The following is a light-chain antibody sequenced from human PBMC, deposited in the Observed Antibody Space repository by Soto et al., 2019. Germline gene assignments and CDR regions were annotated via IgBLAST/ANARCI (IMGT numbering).Light chain of an antibody. CDR1: QNIDRW. CDR3: QHYNSYGT. Sequence: DIQIPRSPSTLTASVGDTATITFRASQNIDRWVAWYQQKSGKAPKILIYHASSLETGVPSRFSGSGSGTEFTLTISSVQPDDFASYYCQHYNSYGTFGQGTKV. V-gene: IGKV1-5*01. CDR2: HAS. J-gene: IGKJ1*01.